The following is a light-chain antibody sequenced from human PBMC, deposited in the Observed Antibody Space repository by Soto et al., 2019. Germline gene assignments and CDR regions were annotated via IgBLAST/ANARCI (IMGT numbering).Light chain of an antibody. CDR3: QQYRKWPPYT. CDR2: GAS. CDR1: QTLNTD. V-gene: IGKV3-15*01. J-gene: IGKJ2*01. Sequence: EIVMTQSPATLSVSPGERVTLSCRASQTLNTDLAWYQQKPGQAPRLLIYGASARATGVPARFSGSGSGTEFTLTISSLQSEDFAVYYCQQYRKWPPYTFGQGTKLEIK.